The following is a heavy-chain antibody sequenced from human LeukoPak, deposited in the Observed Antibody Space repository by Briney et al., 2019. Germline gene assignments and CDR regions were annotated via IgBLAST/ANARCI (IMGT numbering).Heavy chain of an antibody. CDR3: AREGGGYRLFEF. CDR2: SSGRATNT. D-gene: IGHD2-15*01. Sequence: GGSLRLSCAASGYPFSNHGMDGVRQTPGRGLEWISYSSGRATNTEYADSVKVRFTISRDNAENTLYLQMDNLRAEDTAVYYCAREGGGYRLFEFWGQGLLVTVSS. CDR1: GYPFSNHG. V-gene: IGHV3-48*04. J-gene: IGHJ4*02.